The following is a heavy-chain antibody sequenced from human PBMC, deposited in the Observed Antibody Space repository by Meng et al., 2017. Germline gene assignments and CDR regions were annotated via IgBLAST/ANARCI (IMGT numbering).Heavy chain of an antibody. J-gene: IGHJ4*02. CDR3: ARDTVEAYCGGDCCPLGY. CDR1: GGTFSGYY. CDR2: INHSGST. V-gene: IGHV4-34*01. Sequence: QVQLQEWGAGPLPASETPAPTCAVYGGTFSGYYWSWVRQPPGKGLERIGEINHSGSTNYNPSLKSRVTISVDTSKNQFSLKLSSVTAADTAVYYCARDTVEAYCGGDCCPLGYWGQGTLVTVSS. D-gene: IGHD2-21*02.